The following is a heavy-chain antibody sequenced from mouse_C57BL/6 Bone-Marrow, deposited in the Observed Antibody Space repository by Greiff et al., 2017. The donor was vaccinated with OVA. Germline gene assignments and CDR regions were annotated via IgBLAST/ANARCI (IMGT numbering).Heavy chain of an antibody. V-gene: IGHV2-3*01. CDR2: IWGDGST. CDR1: GFSLTSYG. Sequence: VKVVESGPGLVAPSQSLSITCTVSGFSLTSYGVSWVRQPPGKGLEWLGVIWGDGSTNYHSALISRLSISKDNSKSQIFLKLNSLQTDNTATYYCALLPSPFAYWGQGTLVTVSA. D-gene: IGHD2-1*01. J-gene: IGHJ3*01. CDR3: ALLPSPFAY.